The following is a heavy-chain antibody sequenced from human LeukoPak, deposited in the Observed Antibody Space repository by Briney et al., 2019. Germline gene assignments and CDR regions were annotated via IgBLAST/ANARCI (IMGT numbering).Heavy chain of an antibody. J-gene: IGHJ4*02. Sequence: SETLSLTCTVSGDSINSYCWSWIRQPPGKGLEWIGYIYDSGSTKYNPSLKSRVTISVDTSKNQFSLKLSSVTAADTAVYYCARHPQIVGATKYFDYWGQGTLVTVSS. CDR1: GDSINSYC. V-gene: IGHV4-59*08. D-gene: IGHD1-26*01. CDR2: IYDSGST. CDR3: ARHPQIVGATKYFDY.